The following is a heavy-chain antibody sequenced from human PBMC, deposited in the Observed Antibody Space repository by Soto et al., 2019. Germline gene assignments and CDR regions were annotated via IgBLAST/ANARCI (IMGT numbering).Heavy chain of an antibody. CDR1: GGSISSGDYY. CDR3: ARDGPYLNWFDP. Sequence: SETLSLTCTVSGGSISSGDYYWSWIRQPPGKGLEWIGYIYYSGSTYYNPSLKSRVNISVDTSKNQFSLKLSSVTAADAAVYYCARDGPYLNWFDPWGQGTLVT. D-gene: IGHD2-2*02. CDR2: IYYSGST. V-gene: IGHV4-30-4*01. J-gene: IGHJ5*02.